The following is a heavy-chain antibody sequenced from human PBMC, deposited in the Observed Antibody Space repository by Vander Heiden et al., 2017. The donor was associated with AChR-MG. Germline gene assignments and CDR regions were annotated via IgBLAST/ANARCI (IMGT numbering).Heavy chain of an antibody. CDR1: GGSISSGGYS. CDR3: ARGKRGFRESKGRDAFDI. Sequence: QLQLQESGSGLVKPSQTLSLTCAVSGGSISSGGYSWSWIRQPPGKGLEWIGYIYHSGSTYYNPSLKSRVTISVDRSKNQFSLKLSSVTAADTAVYYCARGKRGFRESKGRDAFDIWGQGTMVTVSS. V-gene: IGHV4-30-2*01. CDR2: IYHSGST. D-gene: IGHD3-10*01. J-gene: IGHJ3*02.